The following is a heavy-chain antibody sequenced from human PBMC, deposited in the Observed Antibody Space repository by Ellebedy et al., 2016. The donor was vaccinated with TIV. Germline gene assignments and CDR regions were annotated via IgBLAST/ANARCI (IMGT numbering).Heavy chain of an antibody. Sequence: GESLKISCAASGFTFSDYAMHWVRQAPGKGLEWVSYISSSSSTIYYADSMKGRFTISRDKAKNSLYLQMNSLRAEDTAVYYCAAAAGAGDDAFDIWGQGTMVTVSS. CDR2: ISSSSSTI. CDR3: AAAAGAGDDAFDI. CDR1: GFTFSDYA. V-gene: IGHV3-48*01. D-gene: IGHD6-13*01. J-gene: IGHJ3*02.